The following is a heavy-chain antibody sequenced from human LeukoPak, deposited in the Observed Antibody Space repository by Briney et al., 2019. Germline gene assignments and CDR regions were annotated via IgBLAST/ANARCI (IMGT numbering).Heavy chain of an antibody. J-gene: IGHJ4*02. CDR2: IYYSGST. V-gene: IGHV4-61*05. D-gene: IGHD6-13*01. Sequence: SETLSLTCTVSGGSISSSSYYWSWIRQPPGKGLEWIGYIYYSGSTNYNPSLKSRVTISVDTSKNQFSLKLSSVTAADTAVYYCASGSVAAVDYWGQGTLVTVSS. CDR1: GGSISSSSYY. CDR3: ASGSVAAVDY.